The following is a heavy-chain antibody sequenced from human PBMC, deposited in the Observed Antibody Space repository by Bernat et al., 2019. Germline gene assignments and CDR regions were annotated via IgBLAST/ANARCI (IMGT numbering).Heavy chain of an antibody. Sequence: QVQLVQSGAEVKKPGSSVKVSCKASGGTFSSYAISWVRQAPGQGLEWRGRIIPILGIANYAQKFQGRVTITADKSTSTAYMELSSLRSEDTAVYYCARAGIVVVVAATWSWFDPWGQGTLVTVSS. CDR3: ARAGIVVVVAATWSWFDP. CDR1: GGTFSSYA. J-gene: IGHJ5*02. D-gene: IGHD2-15*01. CDR2: IIPILGIA. V-gene: IGHV1-69*04.